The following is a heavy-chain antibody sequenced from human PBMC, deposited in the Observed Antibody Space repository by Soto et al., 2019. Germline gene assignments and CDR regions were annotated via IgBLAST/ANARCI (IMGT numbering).Heavy chain of an antibody. CDR1: GYTLTTLG. CDR3: ARDLGYCRTGTCYRQWFDP. Sequence: QVQLVQSGAEVQKAGASVKVSCKASGYTLTTLGISWVRQVPGQGLEWMGWVRGDNGHTNYAQSLHERVIMTTDTSTNTAYMEPRSLRSDDTAVYYCARDLGYCRTGTCYRQWFDPWGQGTLVIVSS. J-gene: IGHJ5*02. D-gene: IGHD2-15*01. V-gene: IGHV1-18*01. CDR2: VRGDNGHT.